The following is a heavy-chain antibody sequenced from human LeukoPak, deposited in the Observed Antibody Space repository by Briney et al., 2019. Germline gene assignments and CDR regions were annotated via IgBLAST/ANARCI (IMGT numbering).Heavy chain of an antibody. D-gene: IGHD6-13*01. J-gene: IGHJ6*03. CDR2: IYSGGST. V-gene: IGHV3-53*01. Sequence: GGSLRLSCAASGFTVSSNYMSWVRQAPGKGLEWVSVIYSGGSTYYADSVKGRFTISRDNSKNTLYLQMNSLRAEDTAVYYCARGSGIAAADYYYYMGVWGKGTTVTVSS. CDR1: GFTVSSNY. CDR3: ARGSGIAAADYYYYMGV.